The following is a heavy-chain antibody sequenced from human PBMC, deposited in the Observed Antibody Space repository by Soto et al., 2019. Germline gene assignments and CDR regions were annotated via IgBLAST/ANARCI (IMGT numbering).Heavy chain of an antibody. D-gene: IGHD2-15*01. CDR2: ISSSGSTI. V-gene: IGHV3-11*01. J-gene: IGHJ6*02. Sequence: LRLSCAASGFTFSDYYMGWIRQAPGKGLEWVSYISSSGSTIYYADSVKGRFTISRDNAKNSLYLQMNSLRAEDTAVYYCARDGCSGGSCYSFYYYGMDVWGQGTTVTVSS. CDR3: ARDGCSGGSCYSFYYYGMDV. CDR1: GFTFSDYY.